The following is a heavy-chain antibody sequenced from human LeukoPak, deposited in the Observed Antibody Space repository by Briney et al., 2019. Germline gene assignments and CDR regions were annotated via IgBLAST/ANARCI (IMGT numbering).Heavy chain of an antibody. Sequence: SETLSLTCTVSGGSISSSYYYWGWIRQPPGKGLELIGSIYYSGSTYYHPSLRSRVTMSVDTSKNQFSLKMSSVTAADTAVYHCARRLGIAVFDYWGQGTLVTVSS. CDR3: ARRLGIAVFDY. V-gene: IGHV4-39*01. J-gene: IGHJ4*02. CDR2: IYYSGST. D-gene: IGHD6-19*01. CDR1: GGSISSSYYY.